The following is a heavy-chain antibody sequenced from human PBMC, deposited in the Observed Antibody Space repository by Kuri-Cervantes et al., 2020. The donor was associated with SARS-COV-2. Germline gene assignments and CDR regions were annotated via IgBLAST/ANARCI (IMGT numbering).Heavy chain of an antibody. D-gene: IGHD3-3*01. CDR2: IYTSGST. J-gene: IGHJ4*02. CDR3: ARFNYDFWSGYYGPTYYFDY. CDR1: GGSISSGSYY. Sequence: SETLSLTCTVSGGSISSGSYYWSWIRQPAGRGLEWIGRIYTSGSTNYNPSLKSRVTISVDTSKNQFSLKLSSVTAADTAVYYCARFNYDFWSGYYGPTYYFDYWGQGTLVHRLL. V-gene: IGHV4-61*02.